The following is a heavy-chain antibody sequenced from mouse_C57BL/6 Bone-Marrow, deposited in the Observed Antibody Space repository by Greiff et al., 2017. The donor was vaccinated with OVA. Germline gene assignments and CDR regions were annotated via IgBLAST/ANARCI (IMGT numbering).Heavy chain of an antibody. D-gene: IGHD1-1*01. CDR3: ARYGGNYFDY. CDR2: IYPGGGYT. Sequence: LQESGAELVRPGTSVKMSCKASGYTFTNYWIGWAKQRPGHGLEWIGDIYPGGGYTNYNEKFKGKATLTADKSSSTAYMQFSSLTSEDSAIYYCARYGGNYFDYWGQGTTLTVSS. J-gene: IGHJ2*01. V-gene: IGHV1-63*01. CDR1: GYTFTNYW.